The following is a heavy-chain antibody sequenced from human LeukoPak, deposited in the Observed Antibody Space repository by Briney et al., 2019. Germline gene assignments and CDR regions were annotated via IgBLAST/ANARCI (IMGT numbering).Heavy chain of an antibody. CDR1: GFTVSSNY. CDR3: ARIGITMIVVVRYYFDY. Sequence: PGGSLRLSCAASGFTVSSNYMSWVRQAPGKGLEWVSAISGSGGSTYYADSVKGRFTISRDNSKNTLYLQMNSLRAEDTAVYYCARIGITMIVVVRYYFDYWGQGTLVTVSS. J-gene: IGHJ4*02. V-gene: IGHV3-23*01. D-gene: IGHD3-22*01. CDR2: ISGSGGST.